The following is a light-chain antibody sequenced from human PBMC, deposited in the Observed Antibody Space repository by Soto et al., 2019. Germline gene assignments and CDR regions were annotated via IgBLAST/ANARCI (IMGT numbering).Light chain of an antibody. CDR3: NSFAGSNNFVV. Sequence: QSVLTQPPSASGSPGQSVTISCTGTSSDVGGYNYVSWYQQHPGKAPKLIIYEVSKRPSGVPDRFSDSKSGNTASLTVSGLQAEDEADYYCNSFAGSNNFVVFGGGTKLTVL. CDR1: SSDVGGYNY. CDR2: EVS. J-gene: IGLJ2*01. V-gene: IGLV2-8*01.